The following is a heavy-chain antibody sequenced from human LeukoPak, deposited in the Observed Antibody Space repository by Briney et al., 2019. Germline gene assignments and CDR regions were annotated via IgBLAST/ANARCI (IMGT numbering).Heavy chain of an antibody. CDR2: IYYSGST. CDR1: GGSISSYY. J-gene: IGHJ4*02. D-gene: IGHD4/OR15-4a*01. V-gene: IGHV4-59*01. Sequence: PSETLSLTCTVSGGSISSYYWSWIRQPPGKGLEWIGYIYYSGSTNYNPSLKSRVTISVDTSKNQFSLKLSSVTAADTAVYYCARSAPGDYWGQGTLVTVSS. CDR3: ARSAPGDY.